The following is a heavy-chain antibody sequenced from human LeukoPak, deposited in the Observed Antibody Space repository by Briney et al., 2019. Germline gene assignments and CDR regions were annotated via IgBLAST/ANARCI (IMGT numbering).Heavy chain of an antibody. CDR3: ATDLIFTDLKWLPFDY. D-gene: IGHD3-3*01. CDR1: GYTFTNYG. V-gene: IGHV1-18*01. CDR2: ISAYNLNT. Sequence: GASVKVSCKASGYTFTNYGISWVRQAPGQGLEWMGWISAYNLNTNYAQKFQGRVTMTTDTSTGTAYMELRSLRSDDTAVYYCATDLIFTDLKWLPFDYWGQGTLVTVSS. J-gene: IGHJ4*02.